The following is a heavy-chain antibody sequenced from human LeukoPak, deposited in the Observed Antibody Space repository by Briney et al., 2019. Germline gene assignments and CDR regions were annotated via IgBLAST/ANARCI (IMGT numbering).Heavy chain of an antibody. CDR3: AREGYCSSTSCYKGAFDI. J-gene: IGHJ3*02. CDR2: ISAYNGNT. CDR1: GYTFTSYG. D-gene: IGHD2-2*02. Sequence: ASVKVSCKASGYTFTSYGISWVRQAPGQGLEWMGWISAYNGNTNYAQKLQGRVTMTTDTSTSTAYTELRSLRSDDTAVYYCAREGYCSSTSCYKGAFDIWGQGTMVTVSS. V-gene: IGHV1-18*01.